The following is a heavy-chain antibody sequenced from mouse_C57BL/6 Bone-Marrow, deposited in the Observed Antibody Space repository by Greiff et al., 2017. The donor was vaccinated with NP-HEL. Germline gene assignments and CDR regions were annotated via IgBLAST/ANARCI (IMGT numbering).Heavy chain of an antibody. V-gene: IGHV1-59*01. Sequence: VQLQQSGAELVRPGTSVKLSCKASGYTFTSYWMHWVKQRPGQGLEWIGVIDPSDSYTNYNQKFKGKATLTVDTSSSTAYMQLSSLTSEDSAVYYCASLRLFAYWGQGTLVTVSA. CDR2: IDPSDSYT. CDR1: GYTFTSYW. CDR3: ASLRLFAY. J-gene: IGHJ3*01.